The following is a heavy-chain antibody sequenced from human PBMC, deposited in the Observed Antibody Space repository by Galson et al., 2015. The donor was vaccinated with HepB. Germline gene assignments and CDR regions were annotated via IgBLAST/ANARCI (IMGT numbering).Heavy chain of an antibody. V-gene: IGHV3-30*04. CDR1: GFTFSNYA. J-gene: IGHJ4*02. D-gene: IGHD3-22*01. CDR2: ISEDGSNN. CDR3: ARDSEDHSGYYYIDY. Sequence: SLRLSCAASGFTFSNYAMHWVRQAPGKGLEWVAVISEDGSNNYYGDSVKGRFTISSDNSKNTLFLQMSSLRPEDTAVYYCARDSEDHSGYYYIDYWGRGTLVTVSS.